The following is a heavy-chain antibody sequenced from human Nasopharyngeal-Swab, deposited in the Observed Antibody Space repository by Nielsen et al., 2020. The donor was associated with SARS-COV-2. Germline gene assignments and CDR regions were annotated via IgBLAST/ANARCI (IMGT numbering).Heavy chain of an antibody. D-gene: IGHD3-22*01. CDR2: IYYSGST. CDR3: ARPYYDSSGYDAWFDP. CDR1: GGSISSSSYY. V-gene: IGHV4-39*01. Sequence: SETLSLTCTVSGGSISSSSYYWGWIRQPPGKGLEWIGSIYYSGSTYYNPSLKIRVTISVATSKNQFSLKLSSVTAADTAVYYCARPYYDSSGYDAWFDPWGQGTRVTVSS. J-gene: IGHJ5*02.